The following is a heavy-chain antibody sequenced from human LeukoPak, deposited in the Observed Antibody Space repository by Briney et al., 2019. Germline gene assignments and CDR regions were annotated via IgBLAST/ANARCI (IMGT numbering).Heavy chain of an antibody. J-gene: IGHJ4*02. CDR2: ISYDGTNK. CDR3: ARATYSTSHFSYYFDY. CDR1: GFTFSSYA. V-gene: IGHV3-30-3*01. Sequence: QPGGSLRLSCAASGFTFSSYAMHWVRQAPGKGLKWVAVISYDGTNKYYADSVRGRFTISRDNSKNTLYLQMNSLRVDDPAVYYCARATYSTSHFSYYFDYWGQGTLVTVSS. D-gene: IGHD6-6*01.